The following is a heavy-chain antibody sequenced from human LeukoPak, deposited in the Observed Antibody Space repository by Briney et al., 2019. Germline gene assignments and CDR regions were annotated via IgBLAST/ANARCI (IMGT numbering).Heavy chain of an antibody. J-gene: IGHJ4*02. CDR2: INPNSGGT. V-gene: IGHV1-2*02. Sequence: ASVKVSCKASGYTFTGYYMHWVRPAPGQELEWMGWINPNSGGTKYAQRFQGRVTMTRDTSISTAYMEVSRLRSDDTAVYYCARGTNDYFDYWGQGTLVTVSS. CDR3: ARGTNDYFDY. CDR1: GYTFTGYY.